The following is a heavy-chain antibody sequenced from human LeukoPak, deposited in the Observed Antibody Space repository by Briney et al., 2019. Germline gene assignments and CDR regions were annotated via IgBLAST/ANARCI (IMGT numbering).Heavy chain of an antibody. D-gene: IGHD1-14*01. J-gene: IGHJ4*02. Sequence: PGGSLRLSCAASGITFITYGMHWVRQAPGKGLEWVAFIQYDGSNKYYADSVKGRFTISRDNSKNTLYLQMNSLRAEDTAVYYCAKDLAPISGATEPGYWGQGTLVTVSS. CDR2: IQYDGSNK. V-gene: IGHV3-30*02. CDR1: GITFITYG. CDR3: AKDLAPISGATEPGY.